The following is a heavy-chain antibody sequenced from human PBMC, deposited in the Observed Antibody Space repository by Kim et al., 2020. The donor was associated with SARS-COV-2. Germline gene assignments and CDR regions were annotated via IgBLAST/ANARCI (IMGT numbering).Heavy chain of an antibody. CDR2: IYYSGST. D-gene: IGHD6-13*01. Sequence: SETLSLTCTVSGGSISSYYWSWIRQPPGKGLEWIGYIYYSGSTNYNPSLKSRVTISVDTSKNQFSLKLSSVTAADTAVYYCARDPGIAAAGPEGDYYYYYGMDVWGQGTTVTVSS. J-gene: IGHJ6*02. CDR3: ARDPGIAAAGPEGDYYYYYGMDV. CDR1: GGSISSYY. V-gene: IGHV4-59*01.